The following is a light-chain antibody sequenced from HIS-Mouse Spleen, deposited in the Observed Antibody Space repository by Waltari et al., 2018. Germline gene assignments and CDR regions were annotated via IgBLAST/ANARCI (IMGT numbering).Light chain of an antibody. Sequence: QSALTQPASVSGSPGQSITISCTGTSSDVGGYNYVSWYQQPPGKAPKLMIYEVSNRPSGVSNRFSGSKSGNTASLTISGLQAEDEADYYCSSYTSSSNWVFGGGTKLTVL. V-gene: IGLV2-14*01. CDR2: EVS. CDR1: SSDVGGYNY. CDR3: SSYTSSSNWV. J-gene: IGLJ3*02.